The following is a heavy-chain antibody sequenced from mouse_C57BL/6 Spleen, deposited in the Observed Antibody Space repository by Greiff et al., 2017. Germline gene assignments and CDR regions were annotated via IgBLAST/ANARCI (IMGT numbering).Heavy chain of an antibody. CDR1: GYSFTSGYD. D-gene: IGHD2-4*01. V-gene: IGHV3-1*01. CDR3: GQGDDYDRYFDV. Sequence: EVQLQQSGPGMVKPSQSLSLTCTVTGYSFTSGYDCHWIRPPPGNQLELMGNISYSGSTNNNPSHTSPNSITHDTSKNHFFLKLNPETTEDTATYYCGQGDDYDRYFDVWGTGTTVTVSS. J-gene: IGHJ1*03. CDR2: ISYSGST.